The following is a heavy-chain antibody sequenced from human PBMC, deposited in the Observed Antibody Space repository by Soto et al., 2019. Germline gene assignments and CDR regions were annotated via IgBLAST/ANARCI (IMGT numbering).Heavy chain of an antibody. Sequence: EVQLVESGGGLVKPGGSLRLSCAASGFTLSSYSMNWVRQAPGKGLEWVSSISSSSSYIYYADSVKGRFTISRDNAKNSLYLQMNSLRAEDTAVYYCARDKRSSGWYEDYWGQGTLVTVSS. CDR1: GFTLSSYS. V-gene: IGHV3-21*01. J-gene: IGHJ4*02. CDR3: ARDKRSSGWYEDY. CDR2: ISSSSSYI. D-gene: IGHD6-19*01.